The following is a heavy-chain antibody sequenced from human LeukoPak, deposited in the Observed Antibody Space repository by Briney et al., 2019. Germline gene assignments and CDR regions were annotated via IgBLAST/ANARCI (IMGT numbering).Heavy chain of an antibody. CDR2: ITSNGGST. CDR1: RCTFSSYA. V-gene: IGHV3-64*01. J-gene: IGHJ6*03. CDR3: ARGSYYSYYYMDV. D-gene: IGHD1-26*01. Sequence: GGSLRLSCAASRCTFSSYAMHWVRQAPGKGLEYVSAITSNGGSTYYANSVKGRFTISRDNSKNTLYLQMGSLRAEDMAVYYCARGSYYSYYYMDVWGKGTTVTVSS.